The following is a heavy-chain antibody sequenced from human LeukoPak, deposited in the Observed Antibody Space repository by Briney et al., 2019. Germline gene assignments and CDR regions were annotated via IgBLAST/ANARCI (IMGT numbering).Heavy chain of an antibody. J-gene: IGHJ4*02. CDR3: ARGGHSSGWYYFDY. CDR2: IWYDGSNK. Sequence: GGSLRPSCAASGFTFSSYGMHWVRQAPGKGLEWVAVIWYDGSNKYYADSVKGRFTISRDNSKNTLYLQMNSLRAEDTAVYYCARGGHSSGWYYFDYWGQGTLVTVSS. D-gene: IGHD6-19*01. V-gene: IGHV3-33*01. CDR1: GFTFSSYG.